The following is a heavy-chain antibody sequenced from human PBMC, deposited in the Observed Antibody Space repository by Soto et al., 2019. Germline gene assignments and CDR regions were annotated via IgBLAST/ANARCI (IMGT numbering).Heavy chain of an antibody. V-gene: IGHV3-11*01. D-gene: IGHD1-26*01. CDR2: ISSSGSTI. J-gene: IGHJ5*02. Sequence: GGSLRLSCAASGFTFSDYYMSWIRQAPGKVLEWVSYISSSGSTIYYADSVKGRFTISRDNAKNSLYLQMNSLRAEDTAVYYCARDQVVGATGWFDPWGQGTLVTVSS. CDR3: ARDQVVGATGWFDP. CDR1: GFTFSDYY.